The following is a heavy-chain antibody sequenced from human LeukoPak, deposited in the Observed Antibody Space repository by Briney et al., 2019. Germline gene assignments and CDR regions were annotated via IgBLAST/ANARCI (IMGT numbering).Heavy chain of an antibody. D-gene: IGHD5-18*01. Sequence: ASVKVSCKASGYTFTGYYMHWVRQAPGQGLEWMGWINPNSGGTNYAQKFQGRVTMTRDTSISTAYMELSRLRSDDTAVYYCARVGHSAMAASFDYWGQGTLVTVSS. J-gene: IGHJ4*02. CDR1: GYTFTGYY. CDR2: INPNSGGT. V-gene: IGHV1-2*02. CDR3: ARVGHSAMAASFDY.